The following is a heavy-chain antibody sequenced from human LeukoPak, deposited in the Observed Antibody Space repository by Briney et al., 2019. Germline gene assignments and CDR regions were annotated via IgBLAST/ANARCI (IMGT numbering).Heavy chain of an antibody. CDR3: AKDDSYVVVPAAEDY. CDR2: ISGSGGST. J-gene: IGHJ4*02. Sequence: GRSLRLSCAASGFTFSSYAMSWVRQAPGKGLEWVSAISGSGGSTYYADSVKGRFTISRDNSKNTLYLQMNSLRAEDTAVYYCAKDDSYVVVPAAEDYWGQGTLVTVSS. D-gene: IGHD2-2*01. CDR1: GFTFSSYA. V-gene: IGHV3-23*01.